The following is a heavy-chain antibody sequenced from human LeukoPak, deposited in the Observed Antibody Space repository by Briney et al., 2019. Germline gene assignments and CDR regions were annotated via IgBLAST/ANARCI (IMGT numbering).Heavy chain of an antibody. Sequence: ASVKVSCKASGYTFTGYYMHWVRQAPGQGLEWMGWINPNSGGTNYAQKFQGWVTMTRDTSISTAYMELSRLRSEDTAVYYCARIRWDAFDIWGQGTMVTVSS. CDR3: ARIRWDAFDI. CDR1: GYTFTGYY. D-gene: IGHD3-3*01. CDR2: INPNSGGT. V-gene: IGHV1-2*04. J-gene: IGHJ3*02.